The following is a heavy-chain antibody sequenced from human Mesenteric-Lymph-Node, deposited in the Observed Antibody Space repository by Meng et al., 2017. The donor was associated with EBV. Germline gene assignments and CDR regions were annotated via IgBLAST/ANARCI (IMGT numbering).Heavy chain of an antibody. CDR1: GGSVNSGSYD. V-gene: IGHV4-61*03. CDR3: ARGYGSGSYRYFDY. Sequence: LQDSGPEWVKPSATLSLPCPVSGGSVNSGSYDWSWIRQPPGKGLQWIGYIFSSGSTNYNPSFKSRVTISVDMSKNHFSLRLTSVTPADTAVYYCARGYGSGSYRYFDYWGQGTLVTVSS. J-gene: IGHJ4*02. D-gene: IGHD3-10*01. CDR2: IFSSGST.